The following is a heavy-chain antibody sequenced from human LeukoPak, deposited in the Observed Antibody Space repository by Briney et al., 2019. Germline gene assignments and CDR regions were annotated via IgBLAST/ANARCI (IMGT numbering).Heavy chain of an antibody. V-gene: IGHV4-39*01. D-gene: IGHD1-1*01. J-gene: IGHJ5*02. Sequence: SETLSLTCTVSGGSISTTSYYWGWIRQPPGKGLEWIGSIYHSGSTYYNSSLKSRVTMSVDTSKKQFSLKLSSVTAADTAVYYCARHAVEAASRWFDPWGQGTLVTVSS. CDR2: IYHSGST. CDR3: ARHAVEAASRWFDP. CDR1: GGSISTTSYY.